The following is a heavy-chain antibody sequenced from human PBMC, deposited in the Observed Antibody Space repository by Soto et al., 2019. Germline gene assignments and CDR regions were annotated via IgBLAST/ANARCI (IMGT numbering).Heavy chain of an antibody. D-gene: IGHD2-15*01. J-gene: IGHJ6*03. Sequence: EVQLLESGGGLVQPGGSLRLSCAASGFTFSSYAMSWVRQAPGKGLEWVSAISGSGGSTYYADSVKGRFTISRDNSKNTPYLQMNSLRAEDTAVYYCAKGGYCSGGSCYYYYYYMDVWGKGTTVTVSS. CDR2: ISGSGGST. V-gene: IGHV3-23*01. CDR3: AKGGYCSGGSCYYYYYYMDV. CDR1: GFTFSSYA.